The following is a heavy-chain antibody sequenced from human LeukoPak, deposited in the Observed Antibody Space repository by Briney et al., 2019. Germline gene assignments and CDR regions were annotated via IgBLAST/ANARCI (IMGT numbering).Heavy chain of an antibody. CDR1: GFTSSSYG. CDR3: AKVNGAYDSSGPSGDSDY. Sequence: GGSLRLSCAASGFTSSSYGMHWVRQAPGKGLEWVAFIRYDGSNKYSADSVKGRFTISRDNSKNTLFLQMNSLRAEDTAVYYCAKVNGAYDSSGPSGDSDYWGQGTLVTVSS. CDR2: IRYDGSNK. V-gene: IGHV3-30*02. J-gene: IGHJ4*02. D-gene: IGHD3-22*01.